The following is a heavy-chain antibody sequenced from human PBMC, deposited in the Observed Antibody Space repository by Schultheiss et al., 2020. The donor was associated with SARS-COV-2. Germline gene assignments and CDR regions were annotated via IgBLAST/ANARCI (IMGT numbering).Heavy chain of an antibody. Sequence: GESLKISCAASGFTFSSYAMNWLRQAPDKGLEWVAVISYDGTYTYYADSVRGRFTISRDNTKNTLYLQMNSLRAEDTAVYYCAKLGGYDSQLHTYYYYYGMDVWGQGTTVTVSS. D-gene: IGHD5-12*01. V-gene: IGHV3-30-3*02. J-gene: IGHJ6*02. CDR1: GFTFSSYA. CDR3: AKLGGYDSQLHTYYYYYGMDV. CDR2: ISYDGTYT.